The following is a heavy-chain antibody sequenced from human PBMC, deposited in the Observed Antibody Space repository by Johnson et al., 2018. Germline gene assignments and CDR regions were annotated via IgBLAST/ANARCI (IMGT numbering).Heavy chain of an antibody. CDR2: VSYDGSTE. D-gene: IGHD6-13*01. CDR1: GFTFSTYG. J-gene: IGHJ4*02. Sequence: QVQLVESGGGVVQXGRSLRLXCAASGFTFSTYGMHWVRQAPGKGLEWVALVSYDGSTEFYADSVKGRFTISIDNSKSTLLLQMNSLRAEDTAGYYCAKDPSSWTLEYYFDYWGQGTLVTVSS. CDR3: AKDPSSWTLEYYFDY. V-gene: IGHV3-30*18.